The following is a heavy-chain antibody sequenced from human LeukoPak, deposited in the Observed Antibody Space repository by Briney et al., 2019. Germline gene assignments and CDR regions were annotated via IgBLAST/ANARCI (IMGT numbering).Heavy chain of an antibody. D-gene: IGHD3-22*01. V-gene: IGHV3-9*01. J-gene: IGHJ4*02. CDR2: ISWNSGSI. Sequence: GGSLRLSCVGSGFMFSNYAMHWVRQAPGKGLEWVSGISWNSGSIGYADSVKGRFTISRDNAKNSLYLQMNSLRAEDTALYYCAKDKKGSSGYYYLDYWGQGTLVTVSS. CDR3: AKDKKGSSGYYYLDY. CDR1: GFMFSNYA.